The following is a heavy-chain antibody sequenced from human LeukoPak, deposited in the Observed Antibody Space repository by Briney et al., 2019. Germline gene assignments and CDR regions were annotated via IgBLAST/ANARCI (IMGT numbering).Heavy chain of an antibody. D-gene: IGHD3-9*01. Sequence: PGGSLRLSCAASGFTFSDYYMSWIRQAPGKGLERVSYISSSGSTIYYADSVKGRFTISRDNAKNSLYLQMNSLRAEDTAVYYCARDTTGAYDILTGAVYYYYMDVWGKGTTVTVSS. J-gene: IGHJ6*03. CDR2: ISSSGSTI. CDR1: GFTFSDYY. CDR3: ARDTTGAYDILTGAVYYYYMDV. V-gene: IGHV3-11*01.